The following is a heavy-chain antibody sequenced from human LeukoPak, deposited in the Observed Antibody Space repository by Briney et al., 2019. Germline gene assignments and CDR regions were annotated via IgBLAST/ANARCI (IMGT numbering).Heavy chain of an antibody. D-gene: IGHD3-3*01. CDR3: ARYDFWGGLDY. Sequence: SETLSLTCTVSGGSISSYYWSWIRQPPGKGLEWIGYIYYSGSTNYNPSLKSRVTISVDTSKNQFSLKLSSVTAADTAVYYCARYDFWGGLDYWGQGTLVTVSS. J-gene: IGHJ4*02. V-gene: IGHV4-59*01. CDR1: GGSISSYY. CDR2: IYYSGST.